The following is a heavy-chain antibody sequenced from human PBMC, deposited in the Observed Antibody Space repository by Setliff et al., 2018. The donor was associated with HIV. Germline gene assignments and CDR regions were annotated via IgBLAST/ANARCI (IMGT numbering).Heavy chain of an antibody. CDR3: VRGLVLHAFDI. V-gene: IGHV3-11*04. J-gene: IGHJ3*02. CDR1: GFTFSDYY. Sequence: GGSLRLSCAASGFTFSDYYMGWIRQAPGKGLEWVSDISASGSMKFYAESVQGRFTISRDNVGNSVYLQMNSLSAGDTALYYCVRGLVLHAFDIWGQGTVVTVSS. CDR2: ISASGSMK. D-gene: IGHD2-8*02.